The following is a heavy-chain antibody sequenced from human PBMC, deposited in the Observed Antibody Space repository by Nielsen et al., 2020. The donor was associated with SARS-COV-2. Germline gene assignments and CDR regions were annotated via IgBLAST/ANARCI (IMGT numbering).Heavy chain of an antibody. D-gene: IGHD5-12*01. CDR2: ITNDERGT. Sequence: GESLKISCVASGFTFRNAWMTWVRQAPGKGLVWVSRITNDERGTTYADSVKGRFTISRDNAKNTLYLQMNSLRAEDTAVYYCARLNSAYAAWGQGTLVTVSS. CDR3: ARLNSAYAA. V-gene: IGHV3-74*01. CDR1: GFTFRNAW. J-gene: IGHJ5*02.